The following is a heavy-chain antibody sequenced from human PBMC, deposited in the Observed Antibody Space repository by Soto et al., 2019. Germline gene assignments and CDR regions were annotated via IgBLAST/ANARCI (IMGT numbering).Heavy chain of an antibody. D-gene: IGHD3-16*02. Sequence: SETLSLTCTVSGGSISSGGYYWSWIRQHPGKGLEWIGYIYYSGSTYYNPSLKSRVTISVDTSKNQFSLKLSSVTAADTAVYYCARVGGLMVPYRNYSGMDVWGQGTTVTVS. CDR3: ARVGGLMVPYRNYSGMDV. J-gene: IGHJ6*02. CDR1: GGSISSGGYY. V-gene: IGHV4-31*03. CDR2: IYYSGST.